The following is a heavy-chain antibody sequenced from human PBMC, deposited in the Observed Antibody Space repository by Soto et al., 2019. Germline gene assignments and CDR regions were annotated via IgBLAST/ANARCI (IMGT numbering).Heavy chain of an antibody. V-gene: IGHV3-23*01. Sequence: GSLRLSCTASVFTFSNYGMSWVRQAPGKGLEWVSAISSGSGTFYAESVKGRFTISRDNSKNTLYLQMNSLRAEDTAVYYCAKENSGYEKWGPGTLVTVSS. J-gene: IGHJ4*02. CDR1: VFTFSNYG. D-gene: IGHD5-12*01. CDR2: ISSGSGT. CDR3: AKENSGYEK.